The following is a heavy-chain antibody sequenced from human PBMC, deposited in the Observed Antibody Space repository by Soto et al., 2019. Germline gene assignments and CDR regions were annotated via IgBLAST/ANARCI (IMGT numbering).Heavy chain of an antibody. D-gene: IGHD3-10*01. J-gene: IGHJ4*02. CDR1: GFSFSDYF. V-gene: IGHV3-11*01. CDR2: ISSSGSTI. CDR3: ARDHLRITMVRRKFDY. Sequence: WVSMRLSCAACGFSFSDYFMSWIRQAPGKGLEWVSSISSSGSTIYYVDSVKGRFTISRDNAKNSLYLQMHSLRAEDTAGYYCARDHLRITMVRRKFDYWGQGTLVTVSS.